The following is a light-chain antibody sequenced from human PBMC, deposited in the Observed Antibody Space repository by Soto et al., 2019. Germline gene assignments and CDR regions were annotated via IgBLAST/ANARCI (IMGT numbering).Light chain of an antibody. V-gene: IGKV3D-15*01. Sequence: EIVLTQSPDTLSLSPGERATLSCRASETVRSNLAWYQQKPGQAPRLLIYAASTRATGIPARFIGNGSGTEFTLTISSLQSEDFAVYYCQQYNNWWTFGQGTKVDIK. J-gene: IGKJ1*01. CDR1: ETVRSN. CDR2: AAS. CDR3: QQYNNWWT.